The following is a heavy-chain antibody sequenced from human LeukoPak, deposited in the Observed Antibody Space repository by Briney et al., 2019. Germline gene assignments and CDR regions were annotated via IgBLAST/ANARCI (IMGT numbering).Heavy chain of an antibody. CDR1: GGSVRSGRYY. D-gene: IGHD2-2*01. V-gene: IGHV4-61*01. CDR3: ARVSERNRYQLICRFDI. J-gene: IGHJ3*02. CDR2: INYSGIA. Sequence: SETLSLTCSVSGGSVRSGRYYWAWIRQPPGEGLEWIGHINYSGIATYKPSLRSRVTISVDTSNNQLSLKVNSVTAADTAVYYCARVSERNRYQLICRFDIWGQGTMVTVSS.